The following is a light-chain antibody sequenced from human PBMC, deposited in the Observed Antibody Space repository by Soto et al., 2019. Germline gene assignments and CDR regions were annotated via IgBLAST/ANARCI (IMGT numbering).Light chain of an antibody. CDR2: DVS. Sequence: SALTQPRSVSGSPGQSVTISCTGTSSDVGGYNYVSWYQQHPGKAPKGMIYDVSERPSGVPDRFSGSKSGNTASLTISGLQAEDEADYYCCSNAGSYEVFGGGTQLTVL. CDR1: SSDVGGYNY. CDR3: CSNAGSYEV. V-gene: IGLV2-11*01. J-gene: IGLJ2*01.